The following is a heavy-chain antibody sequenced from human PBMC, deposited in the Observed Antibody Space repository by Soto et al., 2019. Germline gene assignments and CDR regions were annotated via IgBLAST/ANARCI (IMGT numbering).Heavy chain of an antibody. D-gene: IGHD3-22*01. CDR2: IVVGSGNT. CDR3: AADPDYYDSSGPDVDDAFDI. V-gene: IGHV1-58*02. Sequence: ASVKVSCKASGFTFTSSAMQWVRQARGQRLECIGWIVVGSGNTNYAQKFQERVTITRDMSTSTAYMELSSLRSEDTAVYYCAADPDYYDSSGPDVDDAFDIWGQGTMVTV. J-gene: IGHJ3*02. CDR1: GFTFTSSA.